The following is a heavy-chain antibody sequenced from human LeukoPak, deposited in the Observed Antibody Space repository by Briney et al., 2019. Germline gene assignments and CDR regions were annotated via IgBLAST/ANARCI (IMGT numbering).Heavy chain of an antibody. D-gene: IGHD3-16*02. CDR3: ARGSYVWGSYREFDY. V-gene: IGHV6-1*01. Sequence: ASQTLSLTCAISGDSVSSNSAAWNWIRQSPSRGLEWLGRTYCRSKWYNDYAVSVRSRITINPDTSKNQFSLQLNSVTPEDTAVYYCARGSYVWGSYREFDYWGQGTLVTVSS. CDR1: GDSVSSNSAA. CDR2: TYCRSKWYN. J-gene: IGHJ4*02.